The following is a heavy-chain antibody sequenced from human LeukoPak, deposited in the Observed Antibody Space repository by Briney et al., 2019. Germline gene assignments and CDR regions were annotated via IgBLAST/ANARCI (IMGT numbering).Heavy chain of an antibody. CDR2: IYYSGST. D-gene: IGHD3-3*01. J-gene: IGHJ4*02. CDR1: GGSISTYY. Sequence: SETLSLTCTVSGGSISTYYWSWIRQPPGKGLEWIGYIYYSGSTNYNPSLKSRVTISVDTSKNQFSLKLSSVAAADTAVYYCARYDFDAVATDYWGQGTLVT. CDR3: ARYDFDAVATDY. V-gene: IGHV4-59*01.